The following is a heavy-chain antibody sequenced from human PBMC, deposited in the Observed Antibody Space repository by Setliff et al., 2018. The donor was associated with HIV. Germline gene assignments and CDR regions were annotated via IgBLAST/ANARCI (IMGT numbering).Heavy chain of an antibody. D-gene: IGHD3-22*01. CDR3: ARFPDYYDSSLYYYYDMDV. J-gene: IGHJ6*02. CDR1: GVSISSHY. CDR2: IYYSGST. V-gene: IGHV4-59*11. Sequence: SETLSLTCTVSGVSISSHYWNWIRQPPGKGLEWIGTIYYSGSTKYNPSLKSRVTISVDTSKNQFSLKLRPVTAADTAVYYCARFPDYYDSSLYYYYDMDVWGQGTTVTVSS.